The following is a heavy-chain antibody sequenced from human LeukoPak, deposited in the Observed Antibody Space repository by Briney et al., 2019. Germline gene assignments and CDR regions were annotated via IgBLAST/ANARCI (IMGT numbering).Heavy chain of an antibody. CDR1: GFTFDDYA. V-gene: IGHV3-9*01. Sequence: GGSLRLSCAASGFTFDDYAMHWVRQAPGKGLEWVSGISWNSGSIGYADSVKGRFTISRDNAKNSLYLQMNSLRTEDTALYYCAKGSSSTSLNWFDPWGQGTLVTVSS. D-gene: IGHD2-2*01. CDR2: ISWNSGSI. J-gene: IGHJ5*02. CDR3: AKGSSSTSLNWFDP.